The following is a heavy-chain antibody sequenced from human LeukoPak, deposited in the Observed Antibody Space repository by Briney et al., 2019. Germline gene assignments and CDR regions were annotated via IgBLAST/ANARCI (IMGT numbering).Heavy chain of an antibody. Sequence: SETLSLTCTVSGGSISSTTYYWGWIRQTPGKGLEWIGSIYYTGSTYSNPSLRSRVTISIATSKNQFSLNLSSVTAADTAVYYCARDPGALITMTINNWFDPWGQGTRVTVSS. V-gene: IGHV4-39*07. D-gene: IGHD3-22*01. CDR1: GGSISSTTYY. CDR2: IYYTGST. J-gene: IGHJ5*02. CDR3: ARDPGALITMTINNWFDP.